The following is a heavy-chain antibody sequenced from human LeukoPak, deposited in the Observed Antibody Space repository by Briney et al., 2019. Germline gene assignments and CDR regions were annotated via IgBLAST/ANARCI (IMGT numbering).Heavy chain of an antibody. V-gene: IGHV3-48*04. J-gene: IGHJ5*02. D-gene: IGHD6-13*01. CDR3: ARSYSSSWYDWFDP. CDR2: ISSSSSTI. CDR1: GFTFSSYS. Sequence: GGYLRRYCAASGFTFSSYSMNWVRQAQGKGLEWVSYISSSSSTIYYADSVKGRFTISRDNAKNSLYLQMNSLRAEDTAVYYCARSYSSSWYDWFDPWGQGTLVTVSS.